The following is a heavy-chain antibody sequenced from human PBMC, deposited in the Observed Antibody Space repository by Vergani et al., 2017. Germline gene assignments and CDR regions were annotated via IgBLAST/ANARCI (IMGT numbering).Heavy chain of an antibody. V-gene: IGHV3-9*01. J-gene: IGHJ4*02. D-gene: IGHD3-3*01. CDR3: AKDSPPRVDYDFWSGYLPYYFDY. CDR2: ISWNSGSI. Sequence: EVQLVESGGGLVQPGRSLRLSCAASGFTFDDYAMHWVRQAPGKGLEWVSGISWNSGSIGYADSVKGRFTISRDNGQNSLYLQMNSLRAEDTALYYCAKDSPPRVDYDFWSGYLPYYFDYWGQGTLVTVSS. CDR1: GFTFDDYA.